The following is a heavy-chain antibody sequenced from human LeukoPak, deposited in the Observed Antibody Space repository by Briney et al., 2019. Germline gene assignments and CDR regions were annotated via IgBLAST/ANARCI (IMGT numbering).Heavy chain of an antibody. D-gene: IGHD3-22*01. CDR3: ARTYYYDSGRQYYFDY. V-gene: IGHV4-34*01. J-gene: IGHJ4*02. CDR1: GGSFSAYY. CDR2: IDYSGNT. Sequence: SETLSLTCAVYGGSFSAYYWSWIRQPPGMEMEWIGEIDYSGNTNYSPSLKSRVTISVDTSKNQFSLKLSSVTAADTAVYYCARTYYYDSGRQYYFDYWGQGTLVTVSS.